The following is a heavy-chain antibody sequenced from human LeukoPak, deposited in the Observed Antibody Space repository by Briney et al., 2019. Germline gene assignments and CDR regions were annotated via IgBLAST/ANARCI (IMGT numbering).Heavy chain of an antibody. CDR2: IRYDGSNK. Sequence: SGGSLRLSCAASAFTFSRYGMHWVRQAPGKGLEWLAFIRYDGSNKYYADSVKGRFTITRDNSKNTLYLQMNSLRAEDTAVYYCARDRMGAILYFDSWGQGTLVTVSS. D-gene: IGHD1-26*01. J-gene: IGHJ4*02. V-gene: IGHV3-30*02. CDR3: ARDRMGAILYFDS. CDR1: AFTFSRYG.